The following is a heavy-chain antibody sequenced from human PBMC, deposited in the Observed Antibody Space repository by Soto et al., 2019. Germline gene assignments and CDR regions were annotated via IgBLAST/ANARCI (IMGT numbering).Heavy chain of an antibody. J-gene: IGHJ4*02. CDR1: GFSFSNYA. Sequence: DVQLLESGGGLVQPGASLRLSSVVCGFSFSNYAMSWVRKAPGKGLEWVSEINGSGGSTYYADSVEGRFTISRDNSKSTLYLQMNSLRAEDTAVYYCAKDLWFGSTYGYFNYWGQGTLVTVSS. CDR3: AKDLWFGSTYGYFNY. D-gene: IGHD3-10*01. V-gene: IGHV3-23*01. CDR2: INGSGGST.